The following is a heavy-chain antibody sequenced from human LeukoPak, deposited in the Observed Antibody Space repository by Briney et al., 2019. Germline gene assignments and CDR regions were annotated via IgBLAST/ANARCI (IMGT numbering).Heavy chain of an antibody. D-gene: IGHD1-26*01. CDR2: LYYGGGT. CDR3: ARYSGSYPHDAFDI. V-gene: IGHV4-59*12. Sequence: SETLSLTGTGSGGSISSYCWGWLRQRPGQGLEWGGYLYYGGGTSYNPSLKSRVTISVDTSKNHLSLKLSSVTAADTAVYYCARYSGSYPHDAFDIWGQGTMVTVSS. J-gene: IGHJ3*02. CDR1: GGSISSYC.